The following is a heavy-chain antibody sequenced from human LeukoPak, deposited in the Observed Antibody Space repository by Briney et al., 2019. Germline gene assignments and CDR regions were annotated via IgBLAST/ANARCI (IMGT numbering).Heavy chain of an antibody. D-gene: IGHD3-10*01. J-gene: IGHJ4*02. CDR2: IYPGDSDT. Sequence: PGESLKISCKGSGYSFTSYWIGSVRQMPGKGLEWMGIIYPGDSDTRYSPSFQGQVTISADKSISTAYLQWSSLKASDTAMYYCARRYYYGSGSYYPNPYYFDYWGQGTLVTVSS. CDR3: ARRYYYGSGSYYPNPYYFDY. V-gene: IGHV5-51*01. CDR1: GYSFTSYW.